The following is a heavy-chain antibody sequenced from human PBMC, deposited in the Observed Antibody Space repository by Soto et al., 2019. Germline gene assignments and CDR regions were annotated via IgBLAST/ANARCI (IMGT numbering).Heavy chain of an antibody. CDR3: ARRVYYDSSGYYSYYFDY. CDR2: IIPIFGTA. J-gene: IGHJ4*02. CDR1: GGTFSSYA. D-gene: IGHD3-22*01. Sequence: SVKVSCKASGGTFSSYAISWVRQAPGQGLEWMGGIIPIFGTANYAQKFQGRVTITADESTSTAYMELSSLRSEDTAVYYCARRVYYDSSGYYSYYFDYWGQGTLVTVSS. V-gene: IGHV1-69*13.